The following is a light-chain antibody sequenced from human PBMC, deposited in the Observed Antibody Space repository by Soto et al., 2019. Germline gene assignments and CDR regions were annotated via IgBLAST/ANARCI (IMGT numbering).Light chain of an antibody. CDR2: GVS. CDR1: QDIRKN. Sequence: DIQMTQSPSSLSASVGDRVIITRQASQDIRKNLNWYQQKPGKAPKLLIYGVSNLETGVPSRFSGSGSGTDFTLTITSLQPEDISTYYCQQYNDLITFGGGTKVEIK. V-gene: IGKV1-33*01. J-gene: IGKJ4*01. CDR3: QQYNDLIT.